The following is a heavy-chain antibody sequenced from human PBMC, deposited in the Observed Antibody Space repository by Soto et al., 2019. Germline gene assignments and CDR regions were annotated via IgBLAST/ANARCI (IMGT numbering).Heavy chain of an antibody. D-gene: IGHD5-12*01. Sequence: RASVKVSCKASGYTFTSYAMHWVRQAPGQRLEWMGWINAGNGNTKYSQKFQGRVTITRDTSASTAYMELSSLRSEDTAVYYCARGRRGYSGYTANYYYYYMDVWGKGTTVTVSS. V-gene: IGHV1-3*01. CDR1: GYTFTSYA. CDR2: INAGNGNT. CDR3: ARGRRGYSGYTANYYYYYMDV. J-gene: IGHJ6*03.